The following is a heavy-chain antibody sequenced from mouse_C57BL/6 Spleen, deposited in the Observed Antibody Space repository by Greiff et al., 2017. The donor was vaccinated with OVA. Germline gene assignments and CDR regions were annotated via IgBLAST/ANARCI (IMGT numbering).Heavy chain of an antibody. J-gene: IGHJ1*03. V-gene: IGHV1-54*01. D-gene: IGHD1-1*01. Sequence: VKLMESGAELVRPGTSVKVSCKASGYAFTNYLIEWVKQRPGQGLEWIGVINPGSGGTNYNEKFKGKATLTADKSSSTAYMQLSSLTSEDSAVYFCARDTTVVAYWYFDVWGTGTTVTVSS. CDR3: ARDTTVVAYWYFDV. CDR2: INPGSGGT. CDR1: GYAFTNYL.